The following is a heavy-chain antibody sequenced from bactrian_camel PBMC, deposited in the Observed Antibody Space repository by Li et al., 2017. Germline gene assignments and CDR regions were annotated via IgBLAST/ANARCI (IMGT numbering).Heavy chain of an antibody. Sequence: HVQLVESGGGSVQSGGSLRLSCAASTLTHTQYGSTCPIKCLAWFRQAPGKEREDVATLDFDGSTAYADSVKGRFTISQGNAKNTLYLQMNNLKPEDTAEYYCAEDPTMGYIMRCDHWGQGTQVTVS. V-gene: IGHV3S53*01. CDR1: TLTHTQYGSTCPIKC. CDR3: AEDPTMGYIMRCDH. D-gene: IGHD3*01. CDR2: LDFDGST. J-gene: IGHJ4*01.